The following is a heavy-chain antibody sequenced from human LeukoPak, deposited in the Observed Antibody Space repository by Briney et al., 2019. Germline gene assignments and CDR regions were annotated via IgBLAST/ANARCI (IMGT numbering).Heavy chain of an antibody. J-gene: IGHJ5*02. V-gene: IGHV4-39*01. D-gene: IGHD3-10*01. CDR2: IYDSGRT. CDR1: GVSIRSSYYY. Sequence: SETLSLTCTVSGVSIRSSYYYWGWIRQPPGKGREWLGRIYDSGRTSYNPSLTSRVTISVDTSKIQFSLKLNSVTAAETAVYYCARHYGPWGQGTLVTVSS. CDR3: ARHYGP.